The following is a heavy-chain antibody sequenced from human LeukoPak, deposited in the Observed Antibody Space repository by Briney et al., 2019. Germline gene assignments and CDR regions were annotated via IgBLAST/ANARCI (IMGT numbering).Heavy chain of an antibody. V-gene: IGHV3-30*02. D-gene: IGHD4-17*01. J-gene: IGHJ3*02. Sequence: GGSLRLSCAASGFIFSNDAMHWVRQAPGKGLEWVAFIWFDGSNKHYADSVKGRFTITRDNSEDTLYLQMNSLRAEDTAVYYCAKASNPSVTTLPFDIWGQGTMVTVSS. CDR2: IWFDGSNK. CDR3: AKASNPSVTTLPFDI. CDR1: GFIFSNDA.